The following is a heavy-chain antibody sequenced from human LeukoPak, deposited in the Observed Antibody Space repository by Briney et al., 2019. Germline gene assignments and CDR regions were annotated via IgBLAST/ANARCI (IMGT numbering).Heavy chain of an antibody. V-gene: IGHV3-43*01. CDR2: INGDGGST. CDR1: GFTFDNYI. D-gene: IGHD5-18*01. CDR3: ARDSGYGYASLDY. J-gene: IGHJ4*02. Sequence: GSLRLSCAAFGFTFDNYIVHWVRQAPGKGLEWVSLINGDGGSTYSADSVKGRFTISRDNSKNSLYLQMNSLRTEDTALYYCARDSGYGYASLDYWGQGTLVTVSS.